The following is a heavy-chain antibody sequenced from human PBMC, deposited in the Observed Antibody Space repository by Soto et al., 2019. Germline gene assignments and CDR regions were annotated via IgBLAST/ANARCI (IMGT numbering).Heavy chain of an antibody. D-gene: IGHD5-12*01. Sequence: SQTLSLPCAISGDSVSSNSAACNFIRLSPSRGLEWLGRTYYRSNLYSVYAPSVKSRISIKPDTSKNQFSLQLNSVTPDDTAIYYCARGHGSLRPWGQGTLVTVSS. CDR3: ARGHGSLRP. CDR1: GDSVSSNSAA. J-gene: IGHJ5*02. V-gene: IGHV6-1*01. CDR2: TYYRSNLYS.